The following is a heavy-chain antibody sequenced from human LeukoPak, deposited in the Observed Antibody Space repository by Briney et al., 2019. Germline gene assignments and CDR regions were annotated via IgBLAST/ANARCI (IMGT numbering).Heavy chain of an antibody. D-gene: IGHD6-13*01. Sequence: SETLSLTCTVSGGSISSYFWTWIRQPPGKGLEWIGYIYYSGSTNYNPSLKSRVTISLDTSKNQFSLKVRSVTAADTAVYYCARDTLIAVPGTWSVSQYGMDVWGQGTTVTVSS. V-gene: IGHV4-59*01. CDR3: ARDTLIAVPGTWSVSQYGMDV. CDR1: GGSISSYF. CDR2: IYYSGST. J-gene: IGHJ6*02.